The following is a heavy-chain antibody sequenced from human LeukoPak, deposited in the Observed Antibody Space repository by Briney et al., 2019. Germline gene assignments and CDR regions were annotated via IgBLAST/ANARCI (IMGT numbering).Heavy chain of an antibody. J-gene: IGHJ4*02. Sequence: ASVKVSCKASGYTFTSYDINWVRQATGQGLEWMGWMNHNSGNTGYAQKFQGRVTITRNTSIRTAYMGLSSLRSEDTAVYYCARGVQYQLLTYFDYWGQGTLVTVSS. CDR2: MNHNSGNT. D-gene: IGHD2-2*01. CDR3: ARGVQYQLLTYFDY. CDR1: GYTFTSYD. V-gene: IGHV1-8*03.